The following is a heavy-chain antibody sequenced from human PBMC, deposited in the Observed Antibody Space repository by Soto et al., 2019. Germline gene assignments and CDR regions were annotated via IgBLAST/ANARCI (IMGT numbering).Heavy chain of an antibody. D-gene: IGHD5-18*01. Sequence: GASVKVSCKASGYTFTNYGITWVRQAPGQGLEWMGWISAYNGDTHYTQRLQGRVTMTTDTSTSTAYMELRGLRSDDTAVYYCARSLRIQTHHQDYYGMDVWGQGTTVTVSS. J-gene: IGHJ6*02. CDR3: ARSLRIQTHHQDYYGMDV. CDR2: ISAYNGDT. V-gene: IGHV1-18*01. CDR1: GYTFTNYG.